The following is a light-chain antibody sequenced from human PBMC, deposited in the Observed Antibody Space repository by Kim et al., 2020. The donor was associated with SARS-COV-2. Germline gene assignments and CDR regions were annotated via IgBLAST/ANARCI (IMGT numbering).Light chain of an antibody. CDR2: QDS. CDR1: KLGDKY. Sequence: SYELTQPPSVSLSPGQTASITCSGDKLGDKYACWYQQKPGQSPVLVIYQDSKRPSGIPERFSGSNSGNTATLTISGTQAMDGADYYCQAWDSSTVVFGGGTQLTV. CDR3: QAWDSSTVV. V-gene: IGLV3-1*01. J-gene: IGLJ2*01.